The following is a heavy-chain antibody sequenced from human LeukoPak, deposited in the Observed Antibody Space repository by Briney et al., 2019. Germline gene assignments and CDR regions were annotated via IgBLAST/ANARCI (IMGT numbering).Heavy chain of an antibody. D-gene: IGHD4-23*01. CDR2: IYYSGST. CDR3: ARDYGGNPDSSYFDY. Sequence: PSETLSLNCTVSAGSISSGDYYWSWIRQPPGKRLEWTGYIYYSGSTYYNPSFKRRVTISVDTSKNQFSLKLSSVTAADTAVYYCARDYGGNPDSSYFDYWGQGTLVTVSS. V-gene: IGHV4-30-4*08. J-gene: IGHJ4*02. CDR1: AGSISSGDYY.